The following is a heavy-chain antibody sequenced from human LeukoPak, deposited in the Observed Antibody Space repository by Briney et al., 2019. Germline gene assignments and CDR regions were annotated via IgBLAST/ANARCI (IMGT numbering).Heavy chain of an antibody. CDR2: IYHSGST. CDR3: ARTYYYGSGRYFDY. V-gene: IGHV4-59*01. Sequence: SETLSLTCTVSGGSISSYYWSWIRQPPGKGLDWIGYIYHSGSTNYYPSLKSRFTISLDTSKNQFSLKLSSVTAADTAVYYCARTYYYGSGRYFDYWGQGTLVTVSS. D-gene: IGHD3-10*01. CDR1: GGSISSYY. J-gene: IGHJ4*02.